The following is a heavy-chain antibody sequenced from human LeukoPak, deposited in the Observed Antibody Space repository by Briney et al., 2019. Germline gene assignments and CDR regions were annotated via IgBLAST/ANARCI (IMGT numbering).Heavy chain of an antibody. V-gene: IGHV3-23*01. Sequence: PGGSLRLSCAASGFTFSSYAMSWVRQAPGKGLEWVSAISGCGGSTYYADSVKGRFTITRDNSKNTLYLQMNSLRAEDTAVYYCAKDSPRSGFSTMIVVVPDAFDIWGQGTMVTVSS. CDR1: GFTFSSYA. J-gene: IGHJ3*02. CDR3: AKDSPRSGFSTMIVVVPDAFDI. CDR2: ISGCGGST. D-gene: IGHD3-22*01.